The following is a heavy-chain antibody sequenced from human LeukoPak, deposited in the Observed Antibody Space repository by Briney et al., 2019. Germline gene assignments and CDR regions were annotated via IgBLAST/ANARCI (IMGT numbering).Heavy chain of an antibody. CDR3: ARAPRNSSTMLDF. V-gene: IGHV1-46*01. CDR1: GYTFTSYW. CDR2: INPDGGST. J-gene: IGHJ4*02. Sequence: ASVKVSCKASGYTFTSYWIQWVRQAPGQGLEWMGLINPDGGSTAYAHRFQGRVIMTRDTSTSIAYMDLSSLRSEDTAVYHCARAPRNSSTMLDFWGQGTLVTISS. D-gene: IGHD6-13*01.